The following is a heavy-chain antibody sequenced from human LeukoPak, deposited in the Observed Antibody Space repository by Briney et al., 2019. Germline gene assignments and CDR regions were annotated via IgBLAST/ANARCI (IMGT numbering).Heavy chain of an antibody. V-gene: IGHV3-53*01. Sequence: GGSLRLSCTVSGFTVSSNSMSWVRQAPGKGLEWVSFIYSDNTHYSDSVKGRFTISRDNSKNTLYLQMNSLRAEDTAAYYCARRAGAYSHPYDYWGQGTLVTVSS. CDR3: ARRAGAYSHPYDY. CDR1: GFTVSSNS. J-gene: IGHJ4*02. D-gene: IGHD4/OR15-4a*01. CDR2: IYSDNT.